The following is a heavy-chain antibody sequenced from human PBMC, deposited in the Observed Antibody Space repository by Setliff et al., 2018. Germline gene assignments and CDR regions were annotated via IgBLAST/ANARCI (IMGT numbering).Heavy chain of an antibody. CDR3: ARSPLDDAFDI. CDR1: GYSFTTYW. CDR2: IYPADSDP. V-gene: IGHV5-51*01. J-gene: IGHJ3*02. Sequence: GESLKISCKGSGYSFTTYWIGWVRQMPGKGLELMGIIYPADSDPRYSPSVQGQVTISVDKSISTVYLHWSSLKSSDTAMYYGARSPLDDAFDIWGQGTMVTVSS.